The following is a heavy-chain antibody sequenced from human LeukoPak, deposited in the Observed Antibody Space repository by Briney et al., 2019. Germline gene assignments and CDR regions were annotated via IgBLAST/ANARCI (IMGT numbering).Heavy chain of an antibody. CDR1: GYSFTNYW. D-gene: IGHD6-6*01. CDR2: IYPGDSDT. J-gene: IGHJ4*02. Sequence: GESLKISCKGSGYSFTNYWIGWVRQMPGRGLEWMGIIYPGDSDTRYSPSFQGQATISADKSISTAYLQWSSLKASDTAMYYCARSPRSDYFDYWGQGALVTVSS. V-gene: IGHV5-51*01. CDR3: ARSPRSDYFDY.